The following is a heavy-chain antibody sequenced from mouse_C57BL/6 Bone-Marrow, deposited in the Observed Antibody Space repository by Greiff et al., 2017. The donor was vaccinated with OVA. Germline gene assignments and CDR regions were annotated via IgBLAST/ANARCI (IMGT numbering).Heavy chain of an antibody. CDR2: ISYSGST. CDR3: ARCYGSSLYAMDY. Sequence: VHVKQSGPGLAKPSQTLSLTCSVTGYSITSDYWNWIRKFPGNKLEYMGYISYSGSTYYNPSLKSRISITRDTSKNQYYLQLNSVTTEDTATYYCARCYGSSLYAMDYWGQGTSVTVSS. D-gene: IGHD1-1*01. J-gene: IGHJ4*01. V-gene: IGHV3-8*01. CDR1: GYSITSDY.